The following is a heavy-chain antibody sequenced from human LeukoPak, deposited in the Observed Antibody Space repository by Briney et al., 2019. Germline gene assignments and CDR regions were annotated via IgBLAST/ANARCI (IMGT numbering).Heavy chain of an antibody. CDR3: ARDRASENCSSTSCYYYNWFDP. Sequence: ASVKVSCTASGYTFTGYYMHWVRQAPGQGLEWMRWINPNSGGTNYAQKFQGWVTMTRDTSISTAYMELSRLRSDDTAVYYCARDRASENCSSTSCYYYNWFDPWGQGTLVTVSS. D-gene: IGHD2-2*01. CDR2: INPNSGGT. V-gene: IGHV1-2*04. J-gene: IGHJ5*02. CDR1: GYTFTGYY.